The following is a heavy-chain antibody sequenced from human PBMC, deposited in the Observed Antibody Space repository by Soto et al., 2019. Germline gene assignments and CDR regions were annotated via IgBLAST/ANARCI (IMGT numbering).Heavy chain of an antibody. V-gene: IGHV4-4*02. Sequence: QVQLQESGPGLLKPSETLSLTCAVSGGSLITSNWWTWLRQSPGTGLEWIGEIYHSGIINSNPSLKSRVTLSVDKSKSQFFLNLTSVTVADTAVYYCARRSTVTRDWFDPWGQGTLVTVSS. J-gene: IGHJ5*02. CDR3: ARRSTVTRDWFDP. CDR1: GGSLITSNW. D-gene: IGHD4-17*01. CDR2: IYHSGII.